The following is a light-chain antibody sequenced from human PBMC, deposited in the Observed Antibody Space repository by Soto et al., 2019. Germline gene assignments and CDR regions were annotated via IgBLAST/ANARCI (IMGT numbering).Light chain of an antibody. CDR1: QSVSSN. CDR2: GAS. Sequence: EIVMTQSPATLSVSPGERATLSCMASQSVSSNLAWYQQKPGQAPRLLIYGASTRATGIPARFSGSASGTDFTLTISSLQSEDFAVYYCQQYNSWPGTFGQGTKVDI. CDR3: QQYNSWPGT. V-gene: IGKV3-15*01. J-gene: IGKJ1*01.